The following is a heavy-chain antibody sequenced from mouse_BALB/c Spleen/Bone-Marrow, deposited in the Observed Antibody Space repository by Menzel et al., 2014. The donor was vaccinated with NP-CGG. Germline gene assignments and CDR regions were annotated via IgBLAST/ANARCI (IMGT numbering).Heavy chain of an antibody. D-gene: IGHD2-1*01. CDR3: ARDGNYYFDY. Sequence: VQVVESGPGLVAPSQSLSIACTVSGFSLTSYGVHWVRRPPGKGLEWLGVIWAGGSTNYNSALMSRLSISKDNSKSQVFLKMNSLQTDDTAMYYCARDGNYYFDYWGQGTTLTVSS. V-gene: IGHV2-9*02. J-gene: IGHJ2*01. CDR1: GFSLTSYG. CDR2: IWAGGST.